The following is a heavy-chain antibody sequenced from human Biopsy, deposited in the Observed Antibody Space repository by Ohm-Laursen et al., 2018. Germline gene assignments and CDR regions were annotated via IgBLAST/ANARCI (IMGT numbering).Heavy chain of an antibody. CDR1: GYTFTNYA. CDR2: ISVKTGNT. J-gene: IGHJ4*02. V-gene: IGHV1-18*01. D-gene: IGHD3-3*01. CDR3: AREGTSVTFFGKISDYYFDF. Sequence: ASVKVSCKASGYTFTNYAINWVRQAPGQGLEWLGWISVKTGNTNYTQKLQGRVTMTTDTSTNTAYMELRSLRSDDTALYYCAREGTSVTFFGKISDYYFDFWGPGILVTVSS.